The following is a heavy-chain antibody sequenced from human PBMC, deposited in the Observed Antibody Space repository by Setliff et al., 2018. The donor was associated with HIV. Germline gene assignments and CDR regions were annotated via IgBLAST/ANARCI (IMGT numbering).Heavy chain of an antibody. V-gene: IGHV1-69*10. CDR3: ARGMNAVRYFDWLDAFDI. CDR2: IIPVLGIA. CDR1: VDTFRSHA. D-gene: IGHD3-9*01. Sequence: SVKVSCKASVDTFRSHAIGWVRQAPGRGLEWMGGIIPVLGIADSAQKFQDRVTITADESTNTAYMELGSLTFEDAAIYYCARGMNAVRYFDWLDAFDIWGQGTMVTVSS. J-gene: IGHJ3*02.